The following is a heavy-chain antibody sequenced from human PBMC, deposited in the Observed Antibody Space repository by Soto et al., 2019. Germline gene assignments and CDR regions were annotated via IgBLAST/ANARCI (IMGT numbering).Heavy chain of an antibody. J-gene: IGHJ5*02. CDR3: GSVRPSGYVLS. CDR1: GGSLSSYY. D-gene: IGHD6-25*01. Sequence: TSETLSLTCTVSGGSLSSYYWTWIRQSPGKGLEWIGYVYLSGNTNYNPSLKSRVTISIDTSKNQFSLRLASVTAADTAFYYCGSVRPSGYVLSWGQGTLVTVSS. CDR2: VYLSGNT. V-gene: IGHV4-59*01.